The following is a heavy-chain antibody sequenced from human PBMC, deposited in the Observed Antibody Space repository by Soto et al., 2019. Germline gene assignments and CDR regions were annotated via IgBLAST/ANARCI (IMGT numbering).Heavy chain of an antibody. CDR3: ASEKTKFDY. Sequence: ASVKISCKTSGYIFTDYYMHWVRQATGQGLEWMGWINPNSGSTNYAQKFQGRVTMTTDTSISIAYLDLANLTFDDTAVYYCASEKTKFDYWGQGTLVTVSS. J-gene: IGHJ4*02. V-gene: IGHV1-2*02. CDR2: INPNSGST. CDR1: GYIFTDYY.